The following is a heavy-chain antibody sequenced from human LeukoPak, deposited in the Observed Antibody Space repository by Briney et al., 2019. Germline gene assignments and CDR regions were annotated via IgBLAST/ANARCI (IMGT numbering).Heavy chain of an antibody. D-gene: IGHD2-21*01. Sequence: SETLSLTCAVYGGSFSGYYWSWIRQPPGKGLEWIGEITHSGSTNYNPSLKSRVTISVDTSKNQFSLKLSSVTAADTAVYYCASGRRPTLFLNWFDPWGQGTLVTVSS. CDR1: GGSFSGYY. CDR3: ASGRRPTLFLNWFDP. J-gene: IGHJ5*02. CDR2: ITHSGST. V-gene: IGHV4-34*01.